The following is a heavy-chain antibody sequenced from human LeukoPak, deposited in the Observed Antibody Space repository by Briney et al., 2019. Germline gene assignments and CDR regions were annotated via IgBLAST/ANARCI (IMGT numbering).Heavy chain of an antibody. Sequence: GGSLRLSCAASEFTVSANHMSWVRQAPGKGLEWVSVIYSGGTTYYGDSVKGRFTISRENAKNSLYLQMNSLRAGDTAVYYCARTTYYYDSSGRRSAAFDIWGQGTMVTVSS. CDR2: IYSGGTT. CDR1: EFTVSANH. V-gene: IGHV3-66*01. J-gene: IGHJ3*02. D-gene: IGHD3-22*01. CDR3: ARTTYYYDSSGRRSAAFDI.